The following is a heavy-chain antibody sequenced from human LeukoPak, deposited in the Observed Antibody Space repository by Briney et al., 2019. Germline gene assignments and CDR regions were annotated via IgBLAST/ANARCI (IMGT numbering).Heavy chain of an antibody. CDR2: INHSGST. V-gene: IGHV4-34*01. CDR1: GGSFSGYY. D-gene: IGHD1-26*01. Sequence: SETLSLTCAVYGGSFSGYYWSWIRQPPGKGLEWIGEINHSGSTNYNPSLKSRVTISVDTSKNQFSLKLSSVTAADTAVYYCALTLGASYAFDIWGQGTMVTVSS. CDR3: ALTLGASYAFDI. J-gene: IGHJ3*02.